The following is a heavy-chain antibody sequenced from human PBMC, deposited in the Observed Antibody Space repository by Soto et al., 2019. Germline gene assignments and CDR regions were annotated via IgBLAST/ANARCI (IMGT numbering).Heavy chain of an antibody. Sequence: EVQLVESGGGLVKPGGSLRLSCSASGFTFSNAWMIWVRQAPGKGLEWVGRIKRISDGGTTDYAAPVKGRFTISRDDSANTLYLQMNSLKTDDTAVYFCAVNDYLDYWGQGALVTVSS. V-gene: IGHV3-15*01. CDR1: GFTFSNAW. J-gene: IGHJ4*02. CDR3: AVNDYLDY. CDR2: IKRISDGGTT.